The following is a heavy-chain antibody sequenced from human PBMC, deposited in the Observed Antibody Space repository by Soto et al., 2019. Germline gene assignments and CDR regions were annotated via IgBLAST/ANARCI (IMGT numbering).Heavy chain of an antibody. CDR3: ANIGIQLWHSAIGRGSALFDY. V-gene: IGHV3-23*01. J-gene: IGHJ4*02. Sequence: GGSLRLSCAASGFTFSSYAMSWVRQAPGKGLEWVSAISGSGGSTYYADSVKGRFTISRDNSKNTLYLQMNSLRAEDTAVYYCANIGIQLWHSAIGRGSALFDYWGQGTLVTVSS. CDR2: ISGSGGST. D-gene: IGHD5-18*01. CDR1: GFTFSSYA.